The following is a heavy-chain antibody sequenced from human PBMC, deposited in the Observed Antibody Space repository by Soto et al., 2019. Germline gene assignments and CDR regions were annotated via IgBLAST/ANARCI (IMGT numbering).Heavy chain of an antibody. D-gene: IGHD6-6*01. Sequence: EVQLVESGGGLVQPGRSLRLSCAASGFTFDDYAMHWARQAPGKGLEWVSGISWNSGSIGYADSVKGRFTISRDNAKNSLYLQMNSLRAEDTALYYCAKTPIRGVAARRPYYFDYWGQGTLVTVSS. V-gene: IGHV3-9*01. CDR1: GFTFDDYA. CDR2: ISWNSGSI. CDR3: AKTPIRGVAARRPYYFDY. J-gene: IGHJ4*02.